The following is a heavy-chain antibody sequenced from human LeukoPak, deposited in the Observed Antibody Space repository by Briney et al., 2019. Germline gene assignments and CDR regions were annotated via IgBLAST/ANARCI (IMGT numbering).Heavy chain of an antibody. CDR2: INPNSSGT. CDR1: GFTFSSYA. CDR3: ARVVPAAPHYFDY. J-gene: IGHJ4*02. V-gene: IGHV1-2*02. Sequence: GGSLRLSCAASGFTFSSYAMHWVRQAPGQGLEWMGWINPNSSGTSYAQKFQGRVTMTRDTSISTAYMELSRLRSDDTAVYYCARVVPAAPHYFDYWGQGTLVTVSS. D-gene: IGHD2-2*01.